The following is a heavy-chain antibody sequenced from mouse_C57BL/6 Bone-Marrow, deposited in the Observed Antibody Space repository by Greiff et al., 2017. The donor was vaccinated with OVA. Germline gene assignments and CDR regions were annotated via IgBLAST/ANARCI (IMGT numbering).Heavy chain of an antibody. CDR2: IYPGDGDT. CDR3: AREASMVTTDLDY. J-gene: IGHJ2*01. V-gene: IGHV1-82*01. CDR1: GYAFSSSW. Sequence: LVESGPELVKPGASVKISCKASGYAFSSSWMNWVKQRPGKGLEWIGRIYPGDGDTNYNGKFKGKATLTADKSSSTAYMQLSSLTSEDSAVYFCAREASMVTTDLDYWGQGTTLTVSS. D-gene: IGHD2-2*01.